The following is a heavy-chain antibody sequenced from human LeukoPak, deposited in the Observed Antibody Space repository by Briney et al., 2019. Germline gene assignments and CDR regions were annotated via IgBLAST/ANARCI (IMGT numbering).Heavy chain of an antibody. J-gene: IGHJ3*02. CDR3: ARPYYDSSGYYHDAFDI. CDR2: IYHSGST. D-gene: IGHD3-22*01. Sequence: SETLSLTCAVSGGSISSGAYSWSWIRQPPGKGLEWIGYIYHSGSTYYNSSLKSRVTMSVDTSKNQFSLKLSSVTAADTAVYYCARPYYDSSGYYHDAFDIWGQGTMVTVSS. V-gene: IGHV4-30-4*07. CDR1: GGSISSGAYS.